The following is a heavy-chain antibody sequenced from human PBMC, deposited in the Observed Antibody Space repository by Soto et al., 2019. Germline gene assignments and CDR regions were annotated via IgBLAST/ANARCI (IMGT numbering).Heavy chain of an antibody. CDR3: ARDYQYNWKDVAHYYGMDV. J-gene: IGHJ6*02. D-gene: IGHD1-1*01. CDR2: ISYDGSNK. CDR1: GFTFSSYA. V-gene: IGHV3-30-3*01. Sequence: PGGSLRLSCAASGFTFSSYAMHWVRQAPGKGLEWVAVISYDGSNKYYADSVKGRFTISRDNSKNTLYLQMNSLRAEDTAVYYCARDYQYNWKDVAHYYGMDVWGQGTTVTVSS.